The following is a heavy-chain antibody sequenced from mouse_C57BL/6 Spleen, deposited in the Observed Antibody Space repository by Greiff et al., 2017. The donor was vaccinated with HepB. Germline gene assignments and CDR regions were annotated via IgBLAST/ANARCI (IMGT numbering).Heavy chain of an antibody. CDR3: AREGYGSREMDY. D-gene: IGHD1-1*01. CDR2: INYDGSST. CDR1: GFTFSDYY. V-gene: IGHV5-16*01. Sequence: EVKLMESEGGLVQPGSSMKLSCTASGFTFSDYYMAWVRQVPEKGLEWVANINYDGSSTYYLDSLKSRFIISRDNAKNILYLQMSSLKSEDTATYYCAREGYGSREMDYWGQGTSVTVSS. J-gene: IGHJ4*01.